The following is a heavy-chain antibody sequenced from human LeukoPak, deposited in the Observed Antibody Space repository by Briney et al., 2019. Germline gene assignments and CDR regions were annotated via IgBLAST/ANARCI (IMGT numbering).Heavy chain of an antibody. CDR3: ARERGYYYDSSGYRNWFDP. CDR2: IYYSGST. V-gene: IGHV4-31*03. J-gene: IGHJ5*02. D-gene: IGHD3-22*01. Sequence: SETLSLTCTVSGGSISSGGYYWSWIRQHPGKGLEWIGYIYYSGSTYYNPSLKSRVTISVDTSKNQFSLKLSSVTAADTAVYYCARERGYYYDSSGYRNWFDPWGQGTLVTVSS. CDR1: GGSISSGGYY.